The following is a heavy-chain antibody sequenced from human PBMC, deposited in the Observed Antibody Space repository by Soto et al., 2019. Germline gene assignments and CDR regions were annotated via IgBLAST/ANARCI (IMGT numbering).Heavy chain of an antibody. CDR1: GGSFSGYY. Sequence: SETQSLTCAVYGGSFSGYYWSWIRQPPGKGLEWIGEINHSGSTNYNPSLKSRVTISVDTSKNQFSLKLSSVTAADTAVYYCARGLFLSRDIVVVPAAGEGWLDPWGQGALVTVSS. J-gene: IGHJ5*02. V-gene: IGHV4-34*01. CDR2: INHSGST. CDR3: ARGLFLSRDIVVVPAAGEGWLDP. D-gene: IGHD2-2*01.